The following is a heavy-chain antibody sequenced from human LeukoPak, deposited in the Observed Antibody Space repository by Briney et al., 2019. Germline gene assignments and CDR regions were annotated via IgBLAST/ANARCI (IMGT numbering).Heavy chain of an antibody. D-gene: IGHD6-13*01. CDR3: ARGHSSSPNWFDP. J-gene: IGHJ5*02. CDR1: GFTFSSYA. Sequence: PGGSLGLSCAASGFTFSSYAMSWVRQAPGKGLEWVASIKQDGSEKYYVDSVKGRFTISRDNAKNSLYLQMNSLRAEDTAVYYCARGHSSSPNWFDPWGQGTLVTVSS. CDR2: IKQDGSEK. V-gene: IGHV3-7*04.